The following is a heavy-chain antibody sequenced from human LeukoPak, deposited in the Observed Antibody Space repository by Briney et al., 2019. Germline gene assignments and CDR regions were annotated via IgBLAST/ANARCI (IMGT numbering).Heavy chain of an antibody. CDR3: ARGYYSSSRCDY. Sequence: SETLSLTCTVSGGSISSYYWSWIRQPPGKGLEWIGEINHSGSTNYNPSLKSRVTISVDTSKNQFSLKLSSVTAADTAVYYCARGYYSSSRCDYWGQGTLVTVSS. CDR1: GGSISSYY. D-gene: IGHD6-13*01. CDR2: INHSGST. J-gene: IGHJ4*02. V-gene: IGHV4-34*01.